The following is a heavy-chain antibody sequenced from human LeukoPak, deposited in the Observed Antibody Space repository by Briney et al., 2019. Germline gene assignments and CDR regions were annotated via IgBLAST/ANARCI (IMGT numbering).Heavy chain of an antibody. D-gene: IGHD4-23*01. Sequence: SETLCLTCTVSGGSISGYYWSWIRQPPGEGLEWIEYIYYTGSTNYNPSLKSRVTISVDTSKNQFSQELSSVTAADTAVYYCARVGFGNTPHPIDYWGQGTLVTVSS. CDR2: IYYTGST. CDR1: GGSISGYY. V-gene: IGHV4-59*01. CDR3: ARVGFGNTPHPIDY. J-gene: IGHJ4*02.